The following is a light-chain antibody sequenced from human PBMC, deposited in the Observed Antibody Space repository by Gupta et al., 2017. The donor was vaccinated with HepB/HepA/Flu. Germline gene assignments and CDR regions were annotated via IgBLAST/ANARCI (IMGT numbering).Light chain of an antibody. Sequence: QSALTQPASVSGSPSQSMTITSTGTSSDVGGYNYVCWYQHHPGKAPHLMFYDVSRRPAVFSSRFSGSESGNTASLTIFVPEAEVAADYYDSSYTSSSFYVFGGGTKITVL. V-gene: IGLV2-14*03. CDR2: DVS. CDR3: SSYTSSSFYV. J-gene: IGLJ1*01. CDR1: SSDVGGYNY.